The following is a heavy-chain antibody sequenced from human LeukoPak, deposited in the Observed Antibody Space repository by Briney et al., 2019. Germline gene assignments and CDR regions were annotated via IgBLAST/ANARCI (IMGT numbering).Heavy chain of an antibody. Sequence: GGSLRLSCAASGFTVSSNYMSWVRQAPGKGLEWVSVIYSGGSTYYADSVKGRFTISRDNSKNTLYLQMNSLRAEDTAVYYCAGEVSRGAAGTPYDYWGQGTLVTVSS. CDR2: IYSGGST. CDR3: AGEVSRGAAGTPYDY. D-gene: IGHD6-13*01. V-gene: IGHV3-66*01. CDR1: GFTVSSNY. J-gene: IGHJ4*02.